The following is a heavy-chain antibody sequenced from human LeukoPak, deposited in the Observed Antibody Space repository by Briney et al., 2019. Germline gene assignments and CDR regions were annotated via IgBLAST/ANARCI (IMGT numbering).Heavy chain of an antibody. CDR2: INHSGST. CDR1: GGSFSGYY. V-gene: IGHV4-34*01. Sequence: SETLSLTCAVYGGSFSGYYWSWIRQPPGKGLEWIGEINHSGSTNYNPSLKSRVTISVDTSKNQFSLKLSSVTAADTAVYYCARMRDPNWEFAGNWFDPWGQGTLVTVSS. D-gene: IGHD7-27*01. J-gene: IGHJ5*02. CDR3: ARMRDPNWEFAGNWFDP.